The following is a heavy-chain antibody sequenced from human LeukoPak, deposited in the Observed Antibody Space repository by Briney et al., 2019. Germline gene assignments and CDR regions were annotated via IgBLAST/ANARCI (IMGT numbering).Heavy chain of an antibody. V-gene: IGHV4-39*07. J-gene: IGHJ5*02. Sequence: SETLSLTCIVSGGSISSSSYYWGWIRQPPGKGLEWIGSIYYSGSTYYNPSLKSRVTISVDTSKNQFSLKLSSVTAADTAVYYCARVGEGVVAATSWFDPWGQGTLVTVSS. D-gene: IGHD2-15*01. CDR3: ARVGEGVVAATSWFDP. CDR2: IYYSGST. CDR1: GGSISSSSYY.